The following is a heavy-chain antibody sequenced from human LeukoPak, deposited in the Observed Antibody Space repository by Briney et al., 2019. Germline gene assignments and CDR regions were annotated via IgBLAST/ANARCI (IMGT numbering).Heavy chain of an antibody. J-gene: IGHJ4*02. D-gene: IGHD4-17*01. Sequence: PSQTLSLTCAVSGGSISSGGYSWSWIRQPPGKGLEWIGYIYHSGSTYYNPSLKSRVTISVDRSKNQFSLKLSSVTAADTAVYYCAGAPDGDYGLGGPGYWGQGTLVTVSS. CDR3: AGAPDGDYGLGGPGY. CDR2: IYHSGST. V-gene: IGHV4-30-2*01. CDR1: GGSISSGGYS.